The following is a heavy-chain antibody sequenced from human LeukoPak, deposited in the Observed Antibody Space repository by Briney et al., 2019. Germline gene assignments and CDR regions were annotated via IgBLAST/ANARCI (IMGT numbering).Heavy chain of an antibody. D-gene: IGHD3-10*01. Sequence: ASVKVSCKASGYTFTSYDINWVRQATGQGLEWMGWMNPNSGNTGYAQKFQGRVTMTTDTSTSTAYMELRSLRSDDTAVYYCARTVLVRGVQIDYYYGMDVWGQGTTVTVSS. J-gene: IGHJ6*02. CDR2: MNPNSGNT. CDR3: ARTVLVRGVQIDYYYGMDV. CDR1: GYTFTSYD. V-gene: IGHV1-8*01.